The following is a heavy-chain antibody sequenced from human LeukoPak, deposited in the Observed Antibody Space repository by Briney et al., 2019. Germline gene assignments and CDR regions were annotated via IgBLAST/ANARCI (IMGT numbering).Heavy chain of an antibody. Sequence: GESLKISCKTSGYGFNTYWITWVRQVPGKGLEWMGRIDPSDSDTNHNPSFRGRGTLSVDKSINAAYLQWSSLKASDSAIYYCARYLHYLVDFNSWGQGTLVTVSS. J-gene: IGHJ4*02. CDR3: ARYLHYLVDFNS. V-gene: IGHV5-10-1*01. D-gene: IGHD2-15*01. CDR1: GYGFNTYW. CDR2: IDPSDSDT.